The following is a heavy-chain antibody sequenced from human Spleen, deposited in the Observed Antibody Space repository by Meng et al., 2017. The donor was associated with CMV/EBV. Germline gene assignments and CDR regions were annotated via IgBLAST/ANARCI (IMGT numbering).Heavy chain of an antibody. CDR3: ATKANYYGSGSYHFDY. CDR2: INPNNGGT. J-gene: IGHJ4*02. V-gene: IGHV1-2*02. Sequence: ASVKVSCKASGYTFTDYYMHWVRQAPGQGLEWMGWINPNNGGTNYAQKFQGRVTMTGDTSISTAYMELSRLRSEDTAVYYCATKANYYGSGSYHFDYWGQGTLVTVSS. CDR1: GYTFTDYY. D-gene: IGHD3-10*01.